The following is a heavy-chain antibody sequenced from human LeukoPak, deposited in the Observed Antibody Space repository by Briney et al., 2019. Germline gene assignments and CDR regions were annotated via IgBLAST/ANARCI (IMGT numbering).Heavy chain of an antibody. D-gene: IGHD3-10*01. Sequence: GSSVKVSCKASGGTFSSYAISWVRQAPGQGLEWMGRIIPILGIANYAQKFQGRVTITADKSTSTAYMELSSLRSEDTAVYYCATDTMVRDYYYGMDVWGQGTSVTVSS. CDR1: GGTFSSYA. V-gene: IGHV1-69*04. CDR2: IIPILGIA. J-gene: IGHJ6*02. CDR3: ATDTMVRDYYYGMDV.